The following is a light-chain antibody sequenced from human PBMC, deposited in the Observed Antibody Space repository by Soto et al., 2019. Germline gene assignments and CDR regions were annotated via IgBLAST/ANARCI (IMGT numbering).Light chain of an antibody. J-gene: IGLJ1*01. CDR1: SSDVGGYNY. CDR3: SSYTSSTAYV. V-gene: IGLV2-14*01. Sequence: QSVPTQPASVSVSPGQSITISCTGTSSDVGGYNYVSWYQLHPGKAPKLILYEVTNRPSGASDRFSGSKSGNTASLTISGLQAEDEADYYCSSYTSSTAYVFGTGTKVTVL. CDR2: EVT.